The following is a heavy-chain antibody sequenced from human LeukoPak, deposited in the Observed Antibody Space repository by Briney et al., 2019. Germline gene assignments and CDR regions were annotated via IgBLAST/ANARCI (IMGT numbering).Heavy chain of an antibody. CDR3: ARAGSGSYWRREQVSYFDY. J-gene: IGHJ4*02. Sequence: ASVKVSCKASGGTFSSYAISWVRQAPGQGLEWMGGIIPIFGTANYAQKFQGRVTITADESTSTAYVELSSLRSEDTAVYYCARAGSGSYWRREQVSYFDYWGQGTLVTVSS. D-gene: IGHD1-26*01. CDR2: IIPIFGTA. CDR1: GGTFSSYA. V-gene: IGHV1-69*13.